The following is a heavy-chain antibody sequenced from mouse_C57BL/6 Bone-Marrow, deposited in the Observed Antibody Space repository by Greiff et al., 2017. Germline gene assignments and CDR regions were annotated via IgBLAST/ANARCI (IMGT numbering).Heavy chain of an antibody. D-gene: IGHD3-2*01. CDR2: IYPRSGNT. CDR3: AREKTARDYYAMDY. CDR1: GYTFTSYG. J-gene: IGHJ4*01. Sequence: SGAELARPGASVKLSCKASGYTFTSYGISWVKQRTGQGLEWIGEIYPRSGNTYYNEKLKGKATLTADKSSSTAYMELRSLTSEDSAVYFCAREKTARDYYAMDYWGQGTSVTVSS. V-gene: IGHV1-81*01.